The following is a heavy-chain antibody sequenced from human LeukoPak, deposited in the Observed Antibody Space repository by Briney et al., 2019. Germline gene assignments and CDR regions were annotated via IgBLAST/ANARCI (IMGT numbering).Heavy chain of an antibody. V-gene: IGHV3-48*04. D-gene: IGHD2-2*01. J-gene: IGHJ4*02. CDR3: ARKYCSTTSCLFDN. CDR1: GFTFSSHG. Sequence: GGTLRLSCAASGFTFSSHGMHWVRQAPGKGLQWVSDISSSGTTIYYADSVKGRFTISRDNAKNSLYLQMNSLRAEDTAVYYCARKYCSTTSCLFDNWGQGTLVTVSS. CDR2: ISSSGTTI.